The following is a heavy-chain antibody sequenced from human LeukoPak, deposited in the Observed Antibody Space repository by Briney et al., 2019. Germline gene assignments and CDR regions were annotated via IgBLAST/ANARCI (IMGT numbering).Heavy chain of an antibody. V-gene: IGHV4-34*01. CDR2: INHSGST. Sequence: SETLSLTCAVYGGSFSGYYWSWIRQPPGKGLEWSGEINHSGSTNYNPSLKSRVTISVDTSKNQFSLKLSSVTAADTAVYYCASKPGRATAFDPWGQGTLVTVSS. CDR3: ASKPGRATAFDP. J-gene: IGHJ5*02. CDR1: GGSFSGYY. D-gene: IGHD7-27*01.